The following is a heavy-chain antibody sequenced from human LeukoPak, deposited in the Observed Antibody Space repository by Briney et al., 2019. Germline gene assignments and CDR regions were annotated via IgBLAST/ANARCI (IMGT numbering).Heavy chain of an antibody. CDR2: ISYDGSNE. D-gene: IGHD5/OR15-5a*01. J-gene: IGHJ4*02. Sequence: GGSLRLSCAASGFTFSSYVMHWVRQAPGKGQEWVAIISYDGSNEYYADSVKGRFTISRDNSKNTLYLQMNSLRAADTAVYYCAKLNLRPGDYWGQGTLVTVSS. CDR1: GFTFSSYV. CDR3: AKLNLRPGDY. V-gene: IGHV3-30*04.